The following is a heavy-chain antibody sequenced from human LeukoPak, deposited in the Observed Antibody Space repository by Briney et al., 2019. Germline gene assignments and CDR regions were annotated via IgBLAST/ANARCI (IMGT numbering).Heavy chain of an antibody. V-gene: IGHV4-39*02. Sequence: SETLSLTCTVSGGSIISNNHYWARPRRPPGKGLEGFGGISYSGGTAYNPSLRSRVTISVDTSKNQFSLKVNSVTAADTAVYYCAREVEYYDSSGYRPHAFDIWGQGTLVTVST. CDR1: GGSIISNNHY. CDR3: AREVEYYDSSGYRPHAFDI. CDR2: ISYSGGT. D-gene: IGHD3-22*01. J-gene: IGHJ3*02.